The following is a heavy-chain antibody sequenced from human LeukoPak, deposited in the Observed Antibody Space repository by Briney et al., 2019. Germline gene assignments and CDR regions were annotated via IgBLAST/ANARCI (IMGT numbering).Heavy chain of an antibody. J-gene: IGHJ5*02. Sequence: SETLSLTCTVSGGSISDYYWSWIRQPPGKGLEWIGYIYYSGSTNYNPSLKSRVTISVDTSKNQFSLKLSSVTAADTAVYYCARHRGDLAWFDPWGQGTLVTVSS. CDR2: IYYSGST. CDR1: GGSISDYY. CDR3: ARHRGDLAWFDP. D-gene: IGHD3-10*01. V-gene: IGHV4-59*08.